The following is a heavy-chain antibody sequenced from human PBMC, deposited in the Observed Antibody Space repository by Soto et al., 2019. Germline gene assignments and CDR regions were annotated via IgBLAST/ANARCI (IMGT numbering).Heavy chain of an antibody. V-gene: IGHV4-31*03. J-gene: IGHJ6*02. D-gene: IGHD3-3*01. Sequence: KLSDTLSLTCTVSGGSISSGGYYWSWIRQHPGKGLEWIGYIYYSGSTYYNPSLKSRVTISVDTSKNQFSLKLSSVTAADTAVYYCARGNYDFWSGYYQYYYYGMDVWGQGTTVTVSS. CDR2: IYYSGST. CDR1: GGSISSGGYY. CDR3: ARGNYDFWSGYYQYYYYGMDV.